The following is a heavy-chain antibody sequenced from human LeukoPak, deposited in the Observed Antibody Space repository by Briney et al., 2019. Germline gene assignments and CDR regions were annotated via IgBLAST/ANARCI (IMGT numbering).Heavy chain of an antibody. Sequence: PGGSLRLSCAASGFTFSSYEMNWVRQAPGKGLEWVSYISSSDSTIYCADSVKGRFTISRDNAKNSLYLQMNSLRAEDTAVYYCARDRGDTAYFDYWGQGTLVTVSS. V-gene: IGHV3-48*03. J-gene: IGHJ4*02. CDR3: ARDRGDTAYFDY. D-gene: IGHD5-18*01. CDR2: ISSSDSTI. CDR1: GFTFSSYE.